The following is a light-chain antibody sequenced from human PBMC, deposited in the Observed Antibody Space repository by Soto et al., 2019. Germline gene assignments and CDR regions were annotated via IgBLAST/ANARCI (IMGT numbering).Light chain of an antibody. J-gene: IGKJ1*01. CDR3: QHYNSYSEA. CDR2: AAS. Sequence: DIQMTQAPSSLSASVGDRVTITCLASQSTSSYLNWYQQKQGKAPKLLIYAASSLQSGVPSRFSGSGSGTEFTLTISSLQPDDFATYYCQHYNSYSEAFGQGTKVDIK. V-gene: IGKV1-39*01. CDR1: QSTSSY.